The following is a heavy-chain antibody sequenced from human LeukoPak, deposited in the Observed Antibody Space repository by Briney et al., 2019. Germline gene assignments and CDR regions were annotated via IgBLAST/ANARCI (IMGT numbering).Heavy chain of an antibody. CDR3: ARDRAAAGLYYYYYYMDV. Sequence: PGGSLRLSCAASGFMFSSYWMSWVRQAPGKGLEWVANIKQDRSEKYYVDSVKGRFTVSRDNAKNSLYPQMNSLRAEDTAVYYCARDRAAAGLYYYYYYMDVWGKGTTVTVSS. CDR2: IKQDRSEK. J-gene: IGHJ6*03. V-gene: IGHV3-7*01. D-gene: IGHD6-13*01. CDR1: GFMFSSYW.